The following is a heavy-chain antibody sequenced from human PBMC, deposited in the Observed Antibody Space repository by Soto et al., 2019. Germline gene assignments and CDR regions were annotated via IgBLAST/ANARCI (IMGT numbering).Heavy chain of an antibody. Sequence: QLQLQESGPGLVKPSETLSLTCTVSGGSISSNGYYWGWIRQPPGKGLEWIGNIYHSGVTYYNPSLRSRVTISVDTSRHQFSLKLNSMTAADTAVYYCARLFDYWGQGKLVTVSS. CDR3: ARLFDY. CDR1: GGSISSNGYY. V-gene: IGHV4-39*01. J-gene: IGHJ4*02. CDR2: IYHSGVT.